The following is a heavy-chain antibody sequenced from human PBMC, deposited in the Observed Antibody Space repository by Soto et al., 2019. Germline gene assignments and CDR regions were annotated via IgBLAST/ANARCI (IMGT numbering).Heavy chain of an antibody. D-gene: IGHD3-10*02. J-gene: IGHJ6*02. V-gene: IGHV1-69*13. CDR3: ARDPLSSFAMDV. CDR2: IIPTFGRT. CDR1: GDTFSSYA. Sequence: GASVKVSCKASGDTFSSYAISWVRQVPGKGLEWMGKIIPTFGRTNYAQKFQGRLTISADDSTSTAYMELTSLESDDTAVYYCARDPLSSFAMDVWGQGTTVTVSS.